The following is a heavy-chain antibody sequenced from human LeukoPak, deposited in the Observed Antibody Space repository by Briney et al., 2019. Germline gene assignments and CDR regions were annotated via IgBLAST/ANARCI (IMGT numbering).Heavy chain of an antibody. Sequence: ASVKVSCKASGYTFTSYGISWVRQAPGQGLEWMGWINPNSGDTNYAQKFQGRVTMTRDTSISTAYMELSRLRSDDTAVYYCARDSGGTYSHFDYWGQGTLVTVSS. CDR2: INPNSGDT. J-gene: IGHJ4*02. V-gene: IGHV1-2*02. CDR1: GYTFTSYG. CDR3: ARDSGGTYSHFDY. D-gene: IGHD1-26*01.